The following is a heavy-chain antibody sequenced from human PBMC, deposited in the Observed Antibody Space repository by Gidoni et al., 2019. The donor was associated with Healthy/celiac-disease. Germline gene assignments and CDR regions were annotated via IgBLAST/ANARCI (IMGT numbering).Heavy chain of an antibody. CDR1: GGVISSSSYY. CDR3: ARLAAAGTHRYYGMDV. D-gene: IGHD6-13*01. CDR2: IYYSGST. V-gene: IGHV4-39*01. J-gene: IGHJ6*02. Sequence: QLHLQESGPGLVKPSETLALTCAVAGGVISSSSYYWGWSRQHPGKGLEWIGSIYYSGSTYYNPSLKSRVTISVDTSKNQFSLKLSSVTAADTAVYYCARLAAAGTHRYYGMDVWGQGTTVTVSS.